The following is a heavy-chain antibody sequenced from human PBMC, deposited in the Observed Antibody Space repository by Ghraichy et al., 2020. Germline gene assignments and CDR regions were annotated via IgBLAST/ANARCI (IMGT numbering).Heavy chain of an antibody. V-gene: IGHV4-59*01. Sequence: PETLSLTCTVSGTSSSHYYWSWIRQPPGKGLEWIGYMYYNGNTNYNPSLKSRVTISLDMSKNQFSLKLSSMTAADTAVYYCVRMRALFGVASDFDYWGQGTLVTVSS. J-gene: IGHJ4*02. CDR1: GTSSSHYY. CDR3: VRMRALFGVASDFDY. D-gene: IGHD3-3*01. CDR2: MYYNGNT.